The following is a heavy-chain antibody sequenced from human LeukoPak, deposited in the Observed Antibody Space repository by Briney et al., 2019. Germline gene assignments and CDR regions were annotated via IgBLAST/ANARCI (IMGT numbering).Heavy chain of an antibody. CDR3: ARDIRSASSSCYHD. Sequence: GGSLRLSCAASGFTFSSYSMNWVRQAPGKGLEWVSSISSSSSYIYYADSVKGRFTISRDNAKNSLYLQMNSLRAEDTAVYYCARDIRSASSSCYHDWGQGTLVTVSS. D-gene: IGHD3-22*01. J-gene: IGHJ4*02. CDR1: GFTFSSYS. CDR2: ISSSSSYI. V-gene: IGHV3-21*01.